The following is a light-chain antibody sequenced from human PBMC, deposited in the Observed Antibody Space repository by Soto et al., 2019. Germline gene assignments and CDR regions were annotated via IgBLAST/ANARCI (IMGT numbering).Light chain of an antibody. CDR1: SSDVGSYNL. CDR2: EGS. Sequence: QSALTQPASVSGSPGQSITISCTGTSSDVGSYNLVSWYQQHPGKAPKLMIYEGSKRPSGVSNRFSGSKSGNTASLTISGLQAEDEADYYCCSYAGSSIPYVFGTGTKLT. V-gene: IGLV2-23*01. J-gene: IGLJ1*01. CDR3: CSYAGSSIPYV.